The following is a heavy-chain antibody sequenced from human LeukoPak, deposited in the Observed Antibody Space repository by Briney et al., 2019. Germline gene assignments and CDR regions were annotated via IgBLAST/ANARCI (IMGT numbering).Heavy chain of an antibody. J-gene: IGHJ3*02. CDR1: GYSFTSYW. D-gene: IGHD6-13*01. CDR2: IYPGDSDT. V-gene: IGHV5-51*01. Sequence: GESLKISCKGSGYSFTSYWIGWVRQMPGKGLEWMGIIYPGDSDTRYSPSFQGQVTISADKSISTAYLQWSGLKASDTAMYYCARPRGAAAGRKGAFDIWGQGTMVTVSS. CDR3: ARPRGAAAGRKGAFDI.